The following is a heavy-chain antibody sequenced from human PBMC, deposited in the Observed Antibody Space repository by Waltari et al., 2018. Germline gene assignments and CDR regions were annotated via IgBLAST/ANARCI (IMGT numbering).Heavy chain of an antibody. CDR2: ISGSGGST. Sequence: EVQLLESGGGLVQPGGSLRLSCAASGFTFSSYAIRWVRQAPGKGLEWVSAISGSGGSTYYADSVKGRFTISRDNSKNTLYLQMNSLRAEDTAVYYCAKDHGAANWGSNFDYWGQGTLVTVSS. V-gene: IGHV3-23*01. CDR1: GFTFSSYA. D-gene: IGHD7-27*01. CDR3: AKDHGAANWGSNFDY. J-gene: IGHJ4*02.